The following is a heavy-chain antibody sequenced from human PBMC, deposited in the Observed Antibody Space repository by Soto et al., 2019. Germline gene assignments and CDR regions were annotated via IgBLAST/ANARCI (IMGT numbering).Heavy chain of an antibody. CDR3: AREHTVRGVPVGWFDT. CDR1: GGSISSYY. Sequence: SETLSLTCTVSGGSISSYYWSWIRQPPGKGLEWIGYIYYSGSTNYNPSLKSRVTISVDTSKNQFSLKLSSVTAADTAVYYCAREHTVRGVPVGWFDTWGQGTLVTVSS. D-gene: IGHD4-17*01. J-gene: IGHJ5*02. CDR2: IYYSGST. V-gene: IGHV4-59*01.